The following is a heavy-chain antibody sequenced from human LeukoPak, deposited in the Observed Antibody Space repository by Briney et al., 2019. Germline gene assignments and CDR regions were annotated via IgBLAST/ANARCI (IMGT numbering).Heavy chain of an antibody. J-gene: IGHJ4*02. D-gene: IGHD3-10*01. CDR3: ARAQAQAYGSGSYYIPVISGSDY. Sequence: ASVKVSCKASGYTFNAYYIHWVRQAPGQGLEWMGIINPSGGSTSYAQKFQGRVTMTRDTSTSTVYMELSSLRSEDTAVYYCARAQAQAYGSGSYYIPVISGSDYWGQGTLVTVSS. CDR2: INPSGGST. CDR1: GYTFNAYY. V-gene: IGHV1-46*02.